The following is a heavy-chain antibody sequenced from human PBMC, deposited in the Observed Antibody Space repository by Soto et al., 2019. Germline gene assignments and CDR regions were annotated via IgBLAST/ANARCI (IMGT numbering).Heavy chain of an antibody. V-gene: IGHV4-34*01. D-gene: IGHD2-15*01. CDR2: INHSGST. J-gene: IGHJ3*02. CDR3: ARGPCSGGSCYSDAFDI. CDR1: GGSFSGYY. Sequence: QVQLQQWGAGLLKPSETLSLTCAVYGGSFSGYYWSWIRQPPGKGLEWIGEINHSGSTNYNPSLRSQVTLSVDTSKNQFSLKLSSVTAADTAVYYCARGPCSGGSCYSDAFDIWGQGTMVTVSS.